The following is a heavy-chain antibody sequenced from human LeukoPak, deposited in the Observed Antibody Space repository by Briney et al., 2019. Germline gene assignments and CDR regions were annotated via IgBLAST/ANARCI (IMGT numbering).Heavy chain of an antibody. CDR2: ITAYNGNT. CDR3: ARSQKINYYGSGSYYDYGMDV. D-gene: IGHD3-10*01. J-gene: IGHJ6*02. V-gene: IGHV1-18*01. Sequence: SVKVSCKASGYTFTSYGISWVRQAPGPGLEWMGWITAYNGNTNYAQKLQGRVTMTTDTSTSTAYMELRSLRSDDTAVYYCARSQKINYYGSGSYYDYGMDVWGQGTTVTVSS. CDR1: GYTFTSYG.